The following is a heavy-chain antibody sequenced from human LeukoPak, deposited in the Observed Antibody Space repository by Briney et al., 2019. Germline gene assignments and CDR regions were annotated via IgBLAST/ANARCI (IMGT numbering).Heavy chain of an antibody. V-gene: IGHV3-48*03. CDR3: ARDLGYGGNLPHDY. Sequence: GGSLRLSCAASGFTFSSYEMNWVRQAPGKGLEWVSYISSSGSTIYYADSVKGRFTISRDNAKNSLYLQMNSLRAEDTAVYYCARDLGYGGNLPHDYWGQGTLVTVSS. J-gene: IGHJ4*02. CDR2: ISSSGSTI. D-gene: IGHD4-23*01. CDR1: GFTFSSYE.